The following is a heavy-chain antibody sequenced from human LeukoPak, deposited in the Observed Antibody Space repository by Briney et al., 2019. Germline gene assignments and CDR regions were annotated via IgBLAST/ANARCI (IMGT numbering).Heavy chain of an antibody. CDR2: IIPIFGTA. CDR3: ARSSSNYYYYYYMDV. CDR1: GGTFSSYA. J-gene: IGHJ6*03. D-gene: IGHD4-11*01. Sequence: SVRVSCKASGGTFSSYAISWVRQAPGQGLEWMGAIIPIFGTANYAQKFQGRVTITTDESTSTAYMELSSLRSEDTAVYYCARSSSNYYYYYYMDVWGKGTTLTVSS. V-gene: IGHV1-69*05.